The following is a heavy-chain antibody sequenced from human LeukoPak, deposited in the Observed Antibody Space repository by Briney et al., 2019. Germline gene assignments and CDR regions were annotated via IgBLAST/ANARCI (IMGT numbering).Heavy chain of an antibody. V-gene: IGHV3-23*01. J-gene: IGHJ4*02. CDR3: AKGMDNYDILTGYSFFDY. CDR2: ISGSGGST. CDR1: AFTFSSYA. Sequence: PGGSLRLSCAASAFTFSSYAMSWVRQAPGKGLEWVSAISGSGGSTYYADSVKGRFTISRDNSKNTLYLQMNSLRAEDTAVYYCAKGMDNYDILTGYSFFDYWGQGTLVTVSS. D-gene: IGHD3-9*01.